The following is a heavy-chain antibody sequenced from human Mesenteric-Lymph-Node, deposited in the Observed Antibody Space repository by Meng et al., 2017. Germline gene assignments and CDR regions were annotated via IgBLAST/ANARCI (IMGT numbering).Heavy chain of an antibody. CDR2: LYIGDSP. V-gene: IGHV3-53*01. D-gene: IGHD6-19*01. J-gene: IGHJ6*02. Sequence: GESLKISCVASGFDISNYYMNWVRQAPGKGLEWVSLLYIGDSPKYADSVEGRFTISRDNSKNTVYLQMNSLRAEDTAVYYCARVHRSGWYNAMDVWGQGTTVTVSS. CDR1: GFDISNYY. CDR3: ARVHRSGWYNAMDV.